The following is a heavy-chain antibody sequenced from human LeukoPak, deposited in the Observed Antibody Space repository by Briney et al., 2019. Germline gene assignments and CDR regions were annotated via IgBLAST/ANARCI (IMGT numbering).Heavy chain of an antibody. D-gene: IGHD1-26*01. Sequence: ASVKVSCKASVGTFSSYTISWVRQAPGQGLEWMGRIIPILGIANYAQKFQGRVTITADKSTSTAYMELSSLRSEDTAVYYCARDRGVGATPPFDYWGQGTLVTVSS. CDR3: ARDRGVGATPPFDY. CDR2: IIPILGIA. V-gene: IGHV1-69*04. J-gene: IGHJ4*02. CDR1: VGTFSSYT.